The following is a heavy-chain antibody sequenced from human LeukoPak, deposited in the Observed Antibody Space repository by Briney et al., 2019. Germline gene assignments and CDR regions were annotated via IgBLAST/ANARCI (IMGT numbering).Heavy chain of an antibody. Sequence: ASVKVSCKASGYTFTGYYIHWVRQAPGQGLEWMGWINPNGGGTNYAQKLQGRVTMTTDTSTSTAYMELRSLRSDDTAVYYCAAGGPSPRYYFDYWGQGTLVTVSS. J-gene: IGHJ4*02. CDR3: AAGGPSPRYYFDY. D-gene: IGHD3-10*01. CDR1: GYTFTGYY. V-gene: IGHV1-2*02. CDR2: INPNGGGT.